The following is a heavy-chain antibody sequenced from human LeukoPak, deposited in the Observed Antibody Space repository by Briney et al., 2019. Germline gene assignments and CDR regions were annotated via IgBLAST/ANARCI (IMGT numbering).Heavy chain of an antibody. CDR2: ISGSGGST. D-gene: IGHD1-26*01. Sequence: GGSLRLSCAASGFTFSSYAMSWVRQAPGKGLEWVSAISGSGGSTYYADSVKSRFTISRDNSKNTLYLQMNSLRAEDTAVYYCAKYFGSGSYYREYDYWGQGTLVTVSS. CDR1: GFTFSSYA. V-gene: IGHV3-23*01. J-gene: IGHJ4*02. CDR3: AKYFGSGSYYREYDY.